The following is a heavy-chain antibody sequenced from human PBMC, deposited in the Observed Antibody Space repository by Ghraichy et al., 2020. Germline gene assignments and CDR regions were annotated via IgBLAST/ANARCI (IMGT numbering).Heavy chain of an antibody. CDR3: AHIRSSYYDIFECFDY. J-gene: IGHJ4*02. CDR1: GFSLSTSGVG. CDR2: IYWDDDK. Sequence: SGPTLVKPTQTLTLTCTFSGFSLSTSGVGVGWIRQPPGKALEWLALIYWDDDKRYSPSLKSRLTITKDTSKNQVVLTMTNMDPVDTATYYCAHIRSSYYDIFECFDYWGQGTLVTVSS. V-gene: IGHV2-5*02. D-gene: IGHD3-9*01.